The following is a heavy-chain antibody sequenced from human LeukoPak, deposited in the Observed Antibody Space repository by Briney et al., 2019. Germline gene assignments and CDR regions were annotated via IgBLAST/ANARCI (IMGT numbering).Heavy chain of an antibody. J-gene: IGHJ6*02. V-gene: IGHV4-61*01. CDR2: IYYSGST. CDR3: ARDTTFPRNDSSSLPGDYYYGMDV. D-gene: IGHD6-13*01. CDR1: GGSVSSGSYY. Sequence: SETLSLTCTVSGGSVSSGSYYWSWIRQPPGKGLEWIGYIYYSGSTNYNPSLKSRVTISVDTSKNQFSLKLSSVTAADTAVYYCARDTTFPRNDSSSLPGDYYYGMDVWGQGTTVTVSS.